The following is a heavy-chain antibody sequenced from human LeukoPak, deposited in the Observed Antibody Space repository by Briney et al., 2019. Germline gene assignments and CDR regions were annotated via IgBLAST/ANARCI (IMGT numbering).Heavy chain of an antibody. D-gene: IGHD3-22*01. CDR3: AVQITMIVVVPYFDY. Sequence: GGSLTLSCAASGLTFSDYYMTWIRQAPGKGLEWVSSISGTGTTIYYADSVRGRFTVSRDNARNSLFLHMHSLRAEDTAVYYCAVQITMIVVVPYFDYWGQGTLVAVSS. J-gene: IGHJ4*02. CDR1: GLTFSDYY. V-gene: IGHV3-11*04. CDR2: ISGTGTTI.